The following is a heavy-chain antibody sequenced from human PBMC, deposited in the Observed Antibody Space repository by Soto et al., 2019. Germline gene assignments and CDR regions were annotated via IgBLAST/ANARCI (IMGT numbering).Heavy chain of an antibody. Sequence: ASVKVSCKASGYTFTGYYMHWVRQAPGQGLEWMGWINPNSGGTNYAQKFQGWVTMTRDTSISTAYMELSRLRSDDTAVYYCARDLTPHYYDSSGRYCYYYYGMDFWGQGTTVTVSS. J-gene: IGHJ6*02. D-gene: IGHD3-22*01. CDR3: ARDLTPHYYDSSGRYCYYYYGMDF. CDR2: INPNSGGT. CDR1: GYTFTGYY. V-gene: IGHV1-2*04.